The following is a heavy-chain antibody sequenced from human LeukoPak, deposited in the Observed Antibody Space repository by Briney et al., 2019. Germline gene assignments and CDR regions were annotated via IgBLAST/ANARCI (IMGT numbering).Heavy chain of an antibody. D-gene: IGHD7-27*01. CDR2: INKDGSVK. J-gene: IGHJ6*02. CDR1: GFSFSDSW. Sequence: GGSLRLSCVASGFSFSDSWMSWVRQAPGRGLEWVAEINKDGSVKDYVDSVKGRFTISRDNAKNSLYLQMDSLRVDDTAVYYCATYKNWVAGDVWGQGTTVSV. V-gene: IGHV3-7*01. CDR3: ATYKNWVAGDV.